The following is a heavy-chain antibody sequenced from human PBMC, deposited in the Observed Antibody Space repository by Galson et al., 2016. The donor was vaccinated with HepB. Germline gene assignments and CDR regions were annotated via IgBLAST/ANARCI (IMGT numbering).Heavy chain of an antibody. D-gene: IGHD3-9*01. CDR2: ISSNGDST. CDR1: GFTFKSYP. Sequence: SLRLSCAASGFTFKSYPMSWVRQAPGKGLEWVAGISSNGDSTHYADSVTGRFTISRDISRRVLYLQMNCLRAEDTAVYYCTKNVWGYFDFYYSDLWGQGTLVIVSS. V-gene: IGHV3-23*01. J-gene: IGHJ4*02. CDR3: TKNVWGYFDFYYSDL.